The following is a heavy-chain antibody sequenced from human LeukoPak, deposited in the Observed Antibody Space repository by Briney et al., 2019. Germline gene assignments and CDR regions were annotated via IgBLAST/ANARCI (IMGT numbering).Heavy chain of an antibody. J-gene: IGHJ5*02. CDR3: ARRRITMVRGVSSWFDP. Sequence: PSETLSLTCTVSGGSISSSSYYWGWIRQPPGKGLEWIGSIYYSGSTYYNPSLKSRVTISVDTSKNQFSLKLSSVTAADTAVYYCARRRITMVRGVSSWFDPWGQGTLVTVSS. D-gene: IGHD3-10*01. V-gene: IGHV4-39*01. CDR2: IYYSGST. CDR1: GGSISSSSYY.